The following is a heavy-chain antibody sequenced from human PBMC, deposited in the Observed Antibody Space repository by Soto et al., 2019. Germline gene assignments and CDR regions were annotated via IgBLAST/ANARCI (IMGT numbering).Heavy chain of an antibody. Sequence: QVQLVQSGAEVKKPGSSVKVSCKASGGTFSSYAISWVRQAPGQWLEWMGGIIPIFGTANYAQKFQGRVTITADESPSTAYMELSSLRSEDTALYYRASAPPTTARYGSYQPHDYWAQGTLVTVSS. J-gene: IGHJ4*02. CDR1: GGTFSSYA. CDR3: ASAPPTTARYGSYQPHDY. V-gene: IGHV1-69*01. D-gene: IGHD1-26*01. CDR2: IIPIFGTA.